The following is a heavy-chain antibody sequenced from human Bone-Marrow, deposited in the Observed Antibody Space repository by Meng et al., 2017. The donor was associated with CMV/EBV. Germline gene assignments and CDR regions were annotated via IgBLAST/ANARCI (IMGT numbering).Heavy chain of an antibody. D-gene: IGHD2/OR15-2a*01. Sequence: ASVKVSCKAFGDTFIRYYMHWVRQAPGQALEWMGIINPSGGATTYAQRFQGRVTLTRDTYTSTVYMQLSSLRSEDTAVYYCARVMGSMSDALYGMDVWGQGTTVTASS. J-gene: IGHJ6*02. V-gene: IGHV1-46*01. CDR1: GDTFIRYY. CDR2: INPSGGAT. CDR3: ARVMGSMSDALYGMDV.